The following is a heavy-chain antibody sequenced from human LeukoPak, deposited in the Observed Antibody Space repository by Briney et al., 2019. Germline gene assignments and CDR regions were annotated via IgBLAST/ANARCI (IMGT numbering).Heavy chain of an antibody. Sequence: SVNVSCKASVGTFSSYAISWVRQAPGQGLAGMGRIIPILGIANYAQKFQGRVTITADKSTSTAYMELSSLRSEDTAVYYCARVRGSAPYYYYGMDVWVQGTTVTVPS. V-gene: IGHV1-69*10. CDR2: IIPILGIA. D-gene: IGHD3-10*01. CDR1: VGTFSSYA. J-gene: IGHJ6*02. CDR3: ARVRGSAPYYYYGMDV.